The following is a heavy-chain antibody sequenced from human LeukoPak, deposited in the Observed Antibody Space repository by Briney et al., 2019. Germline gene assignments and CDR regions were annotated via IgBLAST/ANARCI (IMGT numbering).Heavy chain of an antibody. V-gene: IGHV3-30*02. Sequence: GGSLRLSCAASGFTFSSYGMHWVRQAPGKGLEWVAFIRYDGSNKYYAVSVKGRFTISRDNSKNTLYLQMNSLRAEDTAVYYCAKDHANQLGILDYWGQGTQVTVSS. CDR3: AKDHANQLGILDY. J-gene: IGHJ4*02. CDR2: IRYDGSNK. CDR1: GFTFSSYG. D-gene: IGHD7-27*01.